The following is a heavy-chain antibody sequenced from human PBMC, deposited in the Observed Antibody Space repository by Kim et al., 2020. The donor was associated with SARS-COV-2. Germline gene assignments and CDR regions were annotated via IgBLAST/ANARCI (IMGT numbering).Heavy chain of an antibody. V-gene: IGHV1-69*01. Sequence: AQKVQCRVTSTADESTSTAYMELSSLRSEDTAVYYCARGGRGSGGPYFDYWGQGTLVTVSS. CDR3: ARGGRGSGGPYFDY. J-gene: IGHJ4*02. D-gene: IGHD3-10*01.